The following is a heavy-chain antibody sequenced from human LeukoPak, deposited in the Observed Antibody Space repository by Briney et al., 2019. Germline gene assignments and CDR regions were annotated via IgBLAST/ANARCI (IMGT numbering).Heavy chain of an antibody. D-gene: IGHD5-18*01. CDR2: INHSGST. J-gene: IGHJ5*02. CDR3: ARGRYSRNWFDP. CDR1: GGSFSGYY. V-gene: IGHV4-34*01. Sequence: PSETLSLTCAVYGGSFSGYYWSWIRQPPGKGLEWIGEINHSGSTNYNPSLKSRVTISVDTSKNQFSLKLSSVTAAHTAVYYCARGRYSRNWFDPWGQGTLVTVSS.